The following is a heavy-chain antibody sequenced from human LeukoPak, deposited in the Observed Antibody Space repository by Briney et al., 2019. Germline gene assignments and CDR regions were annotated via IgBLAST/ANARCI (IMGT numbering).Heavy chain of an antibody. CDR3: AKDLLLFAYYGMDV. CDR1: GYTFSTYW. Sequence: GGSLRLSCAASGYTFSTYWMHWVRQAPGKGLEWVAFIRYDGSNKYYADSVKGRFTISRDNSKNTLYLQMNSLRAEDTAVYYCAKDLLLFAYYGMDVWGQGTTVTVSS. V-gene: IGHV3-30*02. D-gene: IGHD2-15*01. CDR2: IRYDGSNK. J-gene: IGHJ6*02.